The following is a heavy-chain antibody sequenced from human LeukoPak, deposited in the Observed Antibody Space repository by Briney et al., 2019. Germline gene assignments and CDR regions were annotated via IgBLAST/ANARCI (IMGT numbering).Heavy chain of an antibody. CDR1: GGTFSSYA. J-gene: IGHJ4*02. D-gene: IGHD2-2*02. V-gene: IGHV1-69*01. CDR2: IIPIFGTA. CDR3: ARDLFPSCSSTSCYSPADY. Sequence: GASVKVSCTASGGTFSSYAISWVRQAPGQGLEWMGGIIPIFGTANYAQKFQGRVTITADESTSTAYMELSSLRSEDTAVYYCARDLFPSCSSTSCYSPADYWGQGTLVTVSS.